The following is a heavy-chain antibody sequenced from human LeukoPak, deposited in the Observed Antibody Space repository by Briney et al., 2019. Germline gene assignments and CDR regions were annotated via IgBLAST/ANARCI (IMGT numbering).Heavy chain of an antibody. D-gene: IGHD3-22*01. CDR1: GGSFSGYY. V-gene: IGHV4-34*01. Sequence: PSETLSLTCAVYGGSFSGYYWSWIRQPPGKGLEWIGEINHSGSTNYNPSLKSRVTISVDTSKKQFSLKLSSVTAADTAAYYCARSVSYYYDGSARGAFDIWGQGTMVTVSS. J-gene: IGHJ3*02. CDR3: ARSVSYYYDGSARGAFDI. CDR2: INHSGST.